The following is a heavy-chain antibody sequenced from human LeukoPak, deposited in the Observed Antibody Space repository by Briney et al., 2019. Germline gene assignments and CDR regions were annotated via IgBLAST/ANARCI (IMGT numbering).Heavy chain of an antibody. J-gene: IGHJ4*02. CDR2: ISYDGSYK. CDR1: GFTFSSYG. Sequence: GSLRLSCAASGFTFSSYGMHWVRQAPGKGLEWVAVISYDGSYKYYADSVKGRFTISRDNSKNTLYLQMNSLRAEDTAVYYCAKVGDYGDYALDYWGQGTLVTVSS. CDR3: AKVGDYGDYALDY. D-gene: IGHD4-17*01. V-gene: IGHV3-30*18.